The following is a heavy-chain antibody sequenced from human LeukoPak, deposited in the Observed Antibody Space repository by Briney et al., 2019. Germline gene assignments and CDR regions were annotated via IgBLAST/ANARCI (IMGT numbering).Heavy chain of an antibody. CDR3: ARDRDYAFDY. V-gene: IGHV3-48*02. D-gene: IGHD4-17*01. CDR1: GVSISSSNCY. Sequence: ETLSLTCTVSGVSISSSNCYWDWVRQAPGKGLEWISYIDSDTYGNTIYYPHTVKGRFTISRDNAKNSLCLQMDSLRDEDTAVYYCARDRDYAFDYWGQGTLVTVSS. CDR2: IDSDTYGNTI. J-gene: IGHJ4*02.